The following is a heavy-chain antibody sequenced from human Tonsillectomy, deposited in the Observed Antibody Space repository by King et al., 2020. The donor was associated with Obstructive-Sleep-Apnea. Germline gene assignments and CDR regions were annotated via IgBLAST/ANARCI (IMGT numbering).Heavy chain of an antibody. V-gene: IGHV3-9*01. J-gene: IGHJ6*02. Sequence: VQLVESGGGLVQPGRSLRLSCAASGFTFDDYAMHWVRQAPGKGLEWVSGISWNSGSIGYADSVKGRFTISRDNAKNSLYLQVNSLRAEDTALYYCAKAGGSGWYFHGMDVWGQGTTVTVSS. CDR1: GFTFDDYA. D-gene: IGHD6-19*01. CDR3: AKAGGSGWYFHGMDV. CDR2: ISWNSGSI.